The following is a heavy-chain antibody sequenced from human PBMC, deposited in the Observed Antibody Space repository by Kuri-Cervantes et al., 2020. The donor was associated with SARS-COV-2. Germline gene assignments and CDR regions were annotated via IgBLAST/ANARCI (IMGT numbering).Heavy chain of an antibody. J-gene: IGHJ4*02. V-gene: IGHV3-7*01. CDR3: ARGRFRDY. D-gene: IGHD2-21*01. Sequence: GGSLRLSCAASGFTFSTSWMSWVRQAPGKGLEWVANIGQDGSVKYYVDSAKGRFTISRDNAKNSLYLQMNSLRAEDTAVYYFARGRFRDYWGQGNLVTVSS. CDR1: GFTFSTSW. CDR2: IGQDGSVK.